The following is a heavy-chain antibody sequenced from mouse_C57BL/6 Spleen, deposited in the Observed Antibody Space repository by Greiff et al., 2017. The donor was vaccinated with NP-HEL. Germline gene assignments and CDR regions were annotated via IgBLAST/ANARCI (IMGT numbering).Heavy chain of an antibody. J-gene: IGHJ2*01. V-gene: IGHV1-18*01. D-gene: IGHD2-4*01. Sequence: EVQLQQSGPELVKPGSSVKIPCKASGYTFTDYNMDWVKQSHGKSLEWIGDINPNNGGTIYNQKFKGKATLTVDKSSSTAYMELRSLTSEDTAVYYCARSYYDYDAFPPYFDYWGQGTT. CDR2: INPNNGGT. CDR1: GYTFTDYN. CDR3: ARSYYDYDAFPPYFDY.